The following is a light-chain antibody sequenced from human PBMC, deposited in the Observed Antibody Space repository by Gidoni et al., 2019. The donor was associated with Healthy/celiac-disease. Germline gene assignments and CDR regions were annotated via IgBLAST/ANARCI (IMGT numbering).Light chain of an antibody. CDR3: QQRSNWPTT. CDR1: QSVSRY. Sequence: ELVLTQSPATLSLSPGERATLSCRASQSVSRYLAWYQQKPGQAPRLLIYDASNRATGIPARFSASGSGTDFTLTISSLEPEDFAVYYCQQRSNWPTTFGQGTKLEIK. J-gene: IGKJ2*01. V-gene: IGKV3-11*01. CDR2: DAS.